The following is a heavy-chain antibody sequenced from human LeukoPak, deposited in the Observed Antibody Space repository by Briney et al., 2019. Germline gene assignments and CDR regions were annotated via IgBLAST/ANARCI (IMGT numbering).Heavy chain of an antibody. V-gene: IGHV1-2*06. D-gene: IGHD2-21*02. CDR3: ARVLAYCGGDCYSDGDNWFDP. Sequence: ASVKVSCKASGYTFTGYYMHWVRQAPGQGLEWMGRINPNSGGTNYAQKFQGSVTNTRDTSISPAYMELSRLRSDDTAVYYCARVLAYCGGDCYSDGDNWFDPWGQGTLVTVSS. CDR2: INPNSGGT. CDR1: GYTFTGYY. J-gene: IGHJ5*02.